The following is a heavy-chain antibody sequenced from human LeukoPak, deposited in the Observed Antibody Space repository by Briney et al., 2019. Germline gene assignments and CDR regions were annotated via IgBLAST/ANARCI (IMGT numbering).Heavy chain of an antibody. CDR1: GYTFTSSA. Sequence: GASVKVSCKASGYTFTSSAMNWVRQAPGQGLEWMGWINTNTGNPTYAQAFTGRFVFSLDTSVSTAYLQISSLKAEDTAVYYCARALPHRRLMDTTMEQHWFDPWGQGTLVTVSS. D-gene: IGHD5-18*01. CDR2: INTNTGNP. V-gene: IGHV7-4-1*02. J-gene: IGHJ5*02. CDR3: ARALPHRRLMDTTMEQHWFDP.